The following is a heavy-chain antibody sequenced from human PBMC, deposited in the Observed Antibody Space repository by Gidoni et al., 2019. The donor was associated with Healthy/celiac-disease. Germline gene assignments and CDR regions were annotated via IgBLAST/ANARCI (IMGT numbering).Heavy chain of an antibody. D-gene: IGHD3-22*01. V-gene: IGHV3-53*01. J-gene: IGHJ3*02. CDR1: GFTVSSNY. CDR2: IYSGGST. Sequence: EVQLVESGGGLIQPGGSLRLSCAASGFTVSSNYMSWVRQAPGKGLEWVSVIYSGGSTYYADSVKGRFTISRDNSKNTLYLQMNSLRAEDTAVYYCARALNYYDSSGYYLNDAFDIWGQGTMVTVSS. CDR3: ARALNYYDSSGYYLNDAFDI.